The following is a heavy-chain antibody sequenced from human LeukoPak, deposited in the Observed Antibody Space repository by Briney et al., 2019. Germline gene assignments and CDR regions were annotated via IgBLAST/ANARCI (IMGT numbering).Heavy chain of an antibody. CDR3: ARSFGSGYYTTTGWFDP. V-gene: IGHV4-39*01. CDR1: GGSISSSSYY. CDR2: IYYSGSS. J-gene: IGHJ5*02. D-gene: IGHD3-3*01. Sequence: SETLSLTCTVSGGSISSSSYYWGWIRQPPGKGLEWFGSIYYSGSSYYNPSLKSRFTISVDTSKNQFSLKLSSVTGADTAVYYCARSFGSGYYTTTGWFDPWGQGTLVTVSS.